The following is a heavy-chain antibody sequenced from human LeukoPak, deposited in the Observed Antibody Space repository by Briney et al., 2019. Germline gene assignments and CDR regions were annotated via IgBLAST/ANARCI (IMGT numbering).Heavy chain of an antibody. Sequence: PSQTLSLTCTVSGGSISSGSYYWSWIRQPAGKGLEWIGRIYTSGSTNYNPSLKSRVTISVDTSKNQFSLKLSSVTAADTAVYYCARERDFWSAFDIWGQGTMVTVSS. CDR3: ARERDFWSAFDI. CDR2: IYTSGST. V-gene: IGHV4-61*02. J-gene: IGHJ3*02. D-gene: IGHD3-3*01. CDR1: GGSISSGSYY.